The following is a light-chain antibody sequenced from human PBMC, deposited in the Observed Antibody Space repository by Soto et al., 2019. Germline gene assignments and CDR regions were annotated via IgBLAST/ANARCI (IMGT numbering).Light chain of an antibody. CDR1: QSVSSSY. J-gene: IGKJ4*01. Sequence: EIVFTQSPCTLSLSPWERATLSFSASQSVSSSYLAWYQQKPGQAPRLLIYGASTRAAIIPARFSGSGSGTEFTLTISSLQSKDFAVYYCQQYNNWHPLTFGGGTKVDIK. CDR2: GAS. CDR3: QQYNNWHPLT. V-gene: IGKV3-15*01.